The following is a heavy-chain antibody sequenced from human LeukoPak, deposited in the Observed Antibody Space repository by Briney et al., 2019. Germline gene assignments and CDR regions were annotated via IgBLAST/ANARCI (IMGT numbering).Heavy chain of an antibody. V-gene: IGHV3-66*01. CDR2: IYSGGST. CDR1: GFTVSSNY. D-gene: IGHD2-21*01. Sequence: PGGSLRLSCAASGFTVSSNYMSWVRQAPGKELEWVSVIYSGGSTYYADSVKGRFTISRDNSKNTLYLQMNSLRAEDTAVYYCAREIVVTSYFDYWGQGTLVTVSS. J-gene: IGHJ4*02. CDR3: AREIVVTSYFDY.